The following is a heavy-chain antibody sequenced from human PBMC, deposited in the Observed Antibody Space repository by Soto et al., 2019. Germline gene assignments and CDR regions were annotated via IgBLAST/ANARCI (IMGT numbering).Heavy chain of an antibody. D-gene: IGHD3-10*01. CDR1: GNTLTCHF. CDR3: ATAPRWLGGGSGGLDF. V-gene: IGHV1-2*02. CDR2: LNSNSGGT. Sequence: QLQLVQSGAEVKRPGASVRVSCKASGNTLTCHFLHWVRQYRGQGLEWRGWLNSNSGGTKIAQKFQGRLGMTRATSISTAYMEVSRPRSDATAAYYCATAPRWLGGGSGGLDFWGLAATGTVS. J-gene: IGHJ6*02.